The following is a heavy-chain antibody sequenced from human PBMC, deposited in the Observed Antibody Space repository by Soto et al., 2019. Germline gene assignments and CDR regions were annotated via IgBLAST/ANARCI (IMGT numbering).Heavy chain of an antibody. CDR2: ISYDGGNK. J-gene: IGHJ6*02. CDR1: GFTFSSYG. Sequence: GGSLRLSCAASGFTFSSYGMHWVRQAPGKGLEWVAVISYDGGNKYYGDSVKGRFSISRDNPKNTLFLQMNSLRPEDTAVYYCVKVTGYCSSSSCSREYYYYYGLDVWGQGTTVTVSS. D-gene: IGHD2-15*01. V-gene: IGHV3-30*18. CDR3: VKVTGYCSSSSCSREYYYYYGLDV.